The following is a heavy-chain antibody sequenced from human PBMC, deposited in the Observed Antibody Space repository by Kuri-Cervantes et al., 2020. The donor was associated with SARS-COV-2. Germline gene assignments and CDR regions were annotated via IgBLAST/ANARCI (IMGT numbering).Heavy chain of an antibody. CDR3: AKVETASLDY. CDR2: VRRDGSNY. Sequence: GGSLRLSCAASGFTVSSNEMNWVRQAPGKGLEWVGFVRRDGSNYYYADSVKGRFTISRDNSKNSLYLEMNSLRPEDTAVYYCAKVETASLDYWGQGALVTVSS. J-gene: IGHJ4*02. D-gene: IGHD3-3*01. V-gene: IGHV3-30*02. CDR1: GFTVSSNE.